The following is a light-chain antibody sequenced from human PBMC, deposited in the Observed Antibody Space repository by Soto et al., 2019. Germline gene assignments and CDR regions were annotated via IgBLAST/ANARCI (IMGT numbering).Light chain of an antibody. CDR2: DAS. Sequence: DIQMTQSPSTLSASVGDRVTITCRASQSISSWLAWYQQKPGKAPKLLIYDASSLESGVPSTFSGRGSGTEFTLTSSSLQPDDFATYYCQQYNSFWTFGPGTKVEIK. CDR3: QQYNSFWT. V-gene: IGKV1-5*01. J-gene: IGKJ1*01. CDR1: QSISSW.